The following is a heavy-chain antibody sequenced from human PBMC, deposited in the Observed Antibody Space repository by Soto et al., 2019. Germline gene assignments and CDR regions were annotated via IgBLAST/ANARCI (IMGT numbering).Heavy chain of an antibody. CDR3: ARQTTYSSSWFDF. Sequence: LSLTCTVSGGSIINYYWTWIRQPAGKGLEWVGRIYSSGSASYNPSLKSRLSMSVDTSKNQFTLKLTSVTAADTALYYCARQTTYSSSWFDFWGHGTLVTVSS. CDR2: IYSSGSA. D-gene: IGHD6-13*01. V-gene: IGHV4-4*07. J-gene: IGHJ5*01. CDR1: GGSIINYY.